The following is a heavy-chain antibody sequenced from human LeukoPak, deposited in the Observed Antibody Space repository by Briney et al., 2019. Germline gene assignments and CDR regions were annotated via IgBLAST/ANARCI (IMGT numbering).Heavy chain of an antibody. CDR3: ARIDMLRGVIMGDY. CDR2: INPNSGGT. D-gene: IGHD3-10*01. CDR1: GYTFTGYY. J-gene: IGHJ4*02. Sequence: ASVKVSCKASGYTFTGYYMHWMRQAPGQGLEWMGWINPNSGGTNYAQKFQGRVTMTKDTSISTAYMELSRLTSDDTAVYYCARIDMLRGVIMGDYWGQGTLVTVSS. V-gene: IGHV1-2*02.